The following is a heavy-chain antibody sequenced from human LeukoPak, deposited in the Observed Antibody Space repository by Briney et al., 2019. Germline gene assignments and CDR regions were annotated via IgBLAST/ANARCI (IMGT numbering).Heavy chain of an antibody. CDR3: ARGDDFWSGYYIGYYYYYMDV. CDR1: GGTFSSYT. D-gene: IGHD3-3*01. CDR2: IIPILGIA. Sequence: SSVKVSCKASGGTFSSYTISWVRQAPGQGREWMGRIIPILGIANYAQKFQGRVTITAGKSTRTDYMELSSLRSEDTAVYYCARGDDFWSGYYIGYYYYYMDVWGKGTTVTVSS. V-gene: IGHV1-69*02. J-gene: IGHJ6*03.